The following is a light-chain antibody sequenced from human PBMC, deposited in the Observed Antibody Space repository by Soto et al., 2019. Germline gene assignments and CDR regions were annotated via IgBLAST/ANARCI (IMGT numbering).Light chain of an antibody. CDR3: QQYKKWPRT. CDR2: DAS. CDR1: QSVSSN. V-gene: IGKV3-15*01. J-gene: IGKJ1*01. Sequence: EVVMRQSPATVSVYPRERATLSCRASQSVSSNFAWYQQKPGQAPRLLIYDASTRATGIPARFSGSGSGTEFTLTISSLQSEDFAVYYCQQYKKWPRTFGQGTKADNK.